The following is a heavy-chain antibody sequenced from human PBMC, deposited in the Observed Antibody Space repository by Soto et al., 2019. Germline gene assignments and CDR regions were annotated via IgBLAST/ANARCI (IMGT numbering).Heavy chain of an antibody. Sequence: EVQLLESGGGLVQPGGSLRLSCAASGFTFSSYAMSWVRQAPGKGLEWVSAISGSGGSTYYADSVKGRFTISRDNSKNTLYLQINSLRAEDTAVYYCEKAYGIAVAGTSFDIWGQGTMVTVSS. CDR2: ISGSGGST. D-gene: IGHD6-19*01. V-gene: IGHV3-23*01. CDR3: EKAYGIAVAGTSFDI. J-gene: IGHJ3*02. CDR1: GFTFSSYA.